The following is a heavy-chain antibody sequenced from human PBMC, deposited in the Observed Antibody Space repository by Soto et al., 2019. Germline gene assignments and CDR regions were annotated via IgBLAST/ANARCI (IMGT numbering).Heavy chain of an antibody. D-gene: IGHD5-18*01. CDR2: IYYSGST. V-gene: IGHV4-59*01. J-gene: IGHJ6*02. CDR3: ARCLGAMVTGTKYYYYGMDV. Sequence: TSETLSLTCTVSGGSISSYYWSWIRQPPGKGLEWIGYIYYSGSTNYNPSLKSRVTISVDTSKNQFSLKLSSVTAADTAVYYCARCLGAMVTGTKYYYYGMDVWGQGTTVTSP. CDR1: GGSISSYY.